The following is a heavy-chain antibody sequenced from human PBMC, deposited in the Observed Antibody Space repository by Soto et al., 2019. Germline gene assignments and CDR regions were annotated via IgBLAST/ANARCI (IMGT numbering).Heavy chain of an antibody. CDR1: GGSISSYY. D-gene: IGHD4-17*01. CDR3: ARVYGDYGDYFDY. J-gene: IGHJ4*02. V-gene: IGHV4-59*01. CDR2: IYYSGST. Sequence: PSETLSLTCTVSGGSISSYYWSWIRQPPGKGLEWIGYIYYSGSTNYNPSLKSRVTISVDTSKNQFSLKLSSVTAADTAVYYCARVYGDYGDYFDYWGQGTLVTVSS.